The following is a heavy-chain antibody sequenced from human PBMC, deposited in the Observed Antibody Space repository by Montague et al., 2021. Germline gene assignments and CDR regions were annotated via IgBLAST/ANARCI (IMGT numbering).Heavy chain of an antibody. CDR2: IYYSAST. J-gene: IGHJ5*02. CDR1: GGSVSSSSYD. D-gene: IGHD6-19*01. CDR3: ARHAIVVAGVQTWFDP. Sequence: SETLSLTCTVSGGSVSSSSYDWGRLRPPPGKGLVWIGSIYYSASTYYNPSLKSRVTISVDTSKNQFSLKLSSVTAADTAVYYCARHAIVVAGVQTWFDPWGQGTLVTVSS. V-gene: IGHV4-39*01.